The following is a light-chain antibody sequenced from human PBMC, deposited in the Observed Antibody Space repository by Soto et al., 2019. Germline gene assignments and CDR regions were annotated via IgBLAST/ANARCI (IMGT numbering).Light chain of an antibody. V-gene: IGLV1-44*01. J-gene: IGLJ2*01. CDR2: RNS. Sequence: QSVLTQPPSASGTPGQRVTVSCSGSNIGRNTISWYQQLPGMAPKLLISRNSQRPSGVPDRFSGSKSGTSASLAISGLQSEDEAHYYCAAWDDSLSGPVFGGGTKLT. CDR3: AAWDDSLSGPV. CDR1: SNIGRNT.